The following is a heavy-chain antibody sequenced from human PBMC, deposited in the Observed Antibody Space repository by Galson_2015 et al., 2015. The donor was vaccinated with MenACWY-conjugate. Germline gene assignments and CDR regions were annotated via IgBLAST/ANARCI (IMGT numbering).Heavy chain of an antibody. Sequence: QSGAEVKKPGESLKISCTGSGYSFTNYRIAWVRQMPGKGLEWVGLIDPVNSNIRYSPSFQGQVTISADESISTAYLQWSSLKASDTATYYCARHPPGGRGMDVWGQGTTVTVSS. CDR2: IDPVNSNI. CDR3: ARHPPGGRGMDV. CDR1: GYSFTNYR. V-gene: IGHV5-51*01. J-gene: IGHJ6*02. D-gene: IGHD1-26*01.